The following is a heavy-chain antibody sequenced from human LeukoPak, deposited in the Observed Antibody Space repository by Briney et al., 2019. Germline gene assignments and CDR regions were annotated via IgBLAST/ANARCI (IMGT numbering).Heavy chain of an antibody. D-gene: IGHD6-13*01. Sequence: SETLSLTCTVSGGSISSGGYYWSWIRQHPGKGLEWIGYIYYSGSTYYNPSLKSRVTISVDTSKNQFSLKLSSVTAADTAVYYCAKDEAEQQLVNALPDYYFDYWGQGTLVTVSS. CDR3: AKDEAEQQLVNALPDYYFDY. CDR2: IYYSGST. CDR1: GGSISSGGYY. J-gene: IGHJ4*02. V-gene: IGHV4-31*03.